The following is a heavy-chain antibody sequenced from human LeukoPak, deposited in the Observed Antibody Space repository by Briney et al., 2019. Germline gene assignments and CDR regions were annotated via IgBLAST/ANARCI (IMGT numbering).Heavy chain of an antibody. CDR2: IYSGGST. CDR1: GFTVSSNY. J-gene: IGHJ4*02. D-gene: IGHD3-10*01. Sequence: GSLRLSCAASGFTVSSNYMSWVRQAPGKGLEWVSVIYSGGSTYYADSVKGRFTISRDNSKNTLYLQMNSLRAEDTAVYYCARLWFGESPDYWGQGTLVTVSS. CDR3: ARLWFGESPDY. V-gene: IGHV3-66*01.